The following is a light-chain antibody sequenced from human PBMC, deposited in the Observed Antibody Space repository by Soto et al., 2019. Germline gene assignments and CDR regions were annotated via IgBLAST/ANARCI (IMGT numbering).Light chain of an antibody. Sequence: QSVLTQPASVSGSPGQSITISCTGTISDIGGYNFISWYQHHPGKAPKLVIYDVNNRPSGISYRFSGSKSGNTASLTISGLQAEDEADYYCASYTRTTTLVFGGGTKLNVL. J-gene: IGLJ2*01. V-gene: IGLV2-14*01. CDR1: ISDIGGYNF. CDR3: ASYTRTTTLV. CDR2: DVN.